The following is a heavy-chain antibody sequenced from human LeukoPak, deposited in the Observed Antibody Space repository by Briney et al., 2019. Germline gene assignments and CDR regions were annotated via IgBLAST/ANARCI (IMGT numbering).Heavy chain of an antibody. CDR3: AKALFIAARARQVDY. V-gene: IGHV3-30-3*01. CDR2: ISYDGSNK. J-gene: IGHJ4*02. CDR1: GFTFSSYA. D-gene: IGHD6-6*01. Sequence: GRSLRLSCAASGFTFSSYAMHWVRQAPGKGLEWVAVISYDGSNKYYADSVKGRFTISRDNSKNTLYLQMNSLRAEDTAVYYCAKALFIAARARQVDYWGQGTLVTVSS.